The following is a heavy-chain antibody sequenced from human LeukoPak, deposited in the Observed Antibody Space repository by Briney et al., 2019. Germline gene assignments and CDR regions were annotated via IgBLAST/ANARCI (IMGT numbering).Heavy chain of an antibody. D-gene: IGHD3-10*01. V-gene: IGHV3-30*02. CDR2: IRYDGSNK. CDR1: GFTFSNAW. Sequence: GGSLRLSCAASGFTFSNAWMTWVRQAPGKGLEWVAFIRYDGSNKYYADSVKGRFTTSRDNFKNTLYLQMNSLRAEDTAVYYCAKDSFGELCCDYWGQGTLVTVSS. J-gene: IGHJ4*02. CDR3: AKDSFGELCCDY.